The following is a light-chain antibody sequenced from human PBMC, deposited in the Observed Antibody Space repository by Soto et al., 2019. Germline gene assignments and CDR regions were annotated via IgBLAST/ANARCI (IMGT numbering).Light chain of an antibody. V-gene: IGKV1-5*01. Sequence: DIQLTQTPHTLSASVGDRVTITCRASQTISTWMAWYQQKPGKAPKLLVYDASTLQSGVASRFSGSGSGTEFTLIISGLQPDDSATYYCQQYTNTNNPWMFGQGTKVDI. CDR1: QTISTW. J-gene: IGKJ1*01. CDR3: QQYTNTNNPWM. CDR2: DAS.